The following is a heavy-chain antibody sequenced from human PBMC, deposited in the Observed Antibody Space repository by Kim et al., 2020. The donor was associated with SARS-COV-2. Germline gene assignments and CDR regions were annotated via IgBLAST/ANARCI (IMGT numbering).Heavy chain of an antibody. D-gene: IGHD6-19*01. CDR2: ISGSGGST. V-gene: IGHV3-23*01. Sequence: GGSLRLSCAASGFTFSSYAMSWVRQAPGKGLEWVSAISGSGGSTYYADSVKGRFTISRDNSKNTLYLQMNSLRAEDTAVYYCAKDERYSSGWYQGYWGQGTLVTVSS. J-gene: IGHJ4*02. CDR3: AKDERYSSGWYQGY. CDR1: GFTFSSYA.